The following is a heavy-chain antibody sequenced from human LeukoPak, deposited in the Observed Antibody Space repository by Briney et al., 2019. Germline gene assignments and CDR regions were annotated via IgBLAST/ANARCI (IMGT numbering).Heavy chain of an antibody. Sequence: SETLSLTCAVYGGSFSGYYWSWIRQPPGKGLEWIGEINHSGSTNYNPSLKSRVTISVDPSKNQFSLKLSSVIAADTAVYYCARHEMGERIDYWGQGTLVTVSS. V-gene: IGHV4-34*01. D-gene: IGHD3-16*01. CDR2: INHSGST. CDR3: ARHEMGERIDY. CDR1: GGSFSGYY. J-gene: IGHJ4*02.